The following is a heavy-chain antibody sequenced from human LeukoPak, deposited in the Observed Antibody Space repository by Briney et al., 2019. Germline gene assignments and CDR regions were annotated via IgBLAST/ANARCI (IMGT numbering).Heavy chain of an antibody. V-gene: IGHV3-7*01. CDR2: IKQDGSEK. CDR1: GFTFSSYW. J-gene: IGHJ4*02. CDR3: ASRGRIWFGELLYSVPFDY. D-gene: IGHD3-10*01. Sequence: GGSLRLSCAASGFTFSSYWMSWVRQAPGKGLEWVANIKQDGSEKYYVDSVKGRFTISRDNAKNSLYLQMNSLRAEDTAVYYCASRGRIWFGELLYSVPFDYWGQGTLVTVSS.